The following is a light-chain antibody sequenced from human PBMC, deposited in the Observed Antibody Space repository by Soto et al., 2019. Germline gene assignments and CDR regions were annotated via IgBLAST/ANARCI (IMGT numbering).Light chain of an antibody. CDR3: QQYNNWPPGYI. J-gene: IGKJ2*01. CDR2: GAS. Sequence: EIVMTQSPATLSVSPGERATLSCRASQSVSSNLAWYQQKPGQAPRLLIYGASTRATGIPARFSGSGSGTEFTLTISSLRSEDFAVYYCQQYNNWPPGYIFGQGTKLEIK. V-gene: IGKV3-15*01. CDR1: QSVSSN.